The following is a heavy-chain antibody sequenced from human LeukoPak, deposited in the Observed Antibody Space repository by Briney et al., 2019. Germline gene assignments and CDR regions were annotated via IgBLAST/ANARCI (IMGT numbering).Heavy chain of an antibody. CDR3: AREISGSYDFDY. J-gene: IGHJ4*02. D-gene: IGHD1-26*01. Sequence: PGGSLRLSCAASGFTFSSYEMNWVRQAPGKGLEWVSYISSSGSTIYYADSVKGRFTISRDNAKNSLYLQMNSLRAEDTAVYYCAREISGSYDFDYWGQGTLVTVSS. V-gene: IGHV3-48*03. CDR2: ISSSGSTI. CDR1: GFTFSSYE.